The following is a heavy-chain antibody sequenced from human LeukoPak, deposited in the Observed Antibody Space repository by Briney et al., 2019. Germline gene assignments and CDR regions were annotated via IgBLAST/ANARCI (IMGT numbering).Heavy chain of an antibody. CDR1: GFTFSSYG. V-gene: IGHV3-30*02. D-gene: IGHD1-1*01. Sequence: GGSLRLSCAASGFTFSSYGMHWVRQAPGKGLEWVAFIRYDGSNKYYADSVKGRFTISRDNSKNTLYLQMNSLRAEDTAVYYCARESSQLELGGSFDYWGQGTLVTVSS. CDR3: ARESSQLELGGSFDY. CDR2: IRYDGSNK. J-gene: IGHJ4*02.